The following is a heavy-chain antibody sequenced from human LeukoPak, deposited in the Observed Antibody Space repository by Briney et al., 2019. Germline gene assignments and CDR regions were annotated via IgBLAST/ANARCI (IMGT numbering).Heavy chain of an antibody. CDR1: GYSFTSTW. J-gene: IGHJ5*02. V-gene: IGHV5-51*01. D-gene: IGHD6-19*01. Sequence: GESLKISRKGSGYSFTSTWIGWGRQMPGEGLGWMGIIYPGDSDTRYSPSFQGQVTISADKTIRTAYLQWSSLKASDIAMSYCARHYRAGTVNWFDPWGQGTLVTVSS. CDR2: IYPGDSDT. CDR3: ARHYRAGTVNWFDP.